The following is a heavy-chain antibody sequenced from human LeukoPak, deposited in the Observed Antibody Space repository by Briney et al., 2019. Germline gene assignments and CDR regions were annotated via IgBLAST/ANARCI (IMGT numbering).Heavy chain of an antibody. D-gene: IGHD3-22*01. J-gene: IGHJ4*02. V-gene: IGHV1-18*01. CDR1: GYTFTSYG. CDR2: ISAYNGNT. CDR3: ARGPSSYYDSSGYYDY. Sequence: ASVEVSCKASGYTFTSYGISWVRQAPGQGLEWMGWISAYNGNTNYAQKLQGRVTMTTDTSTSTAYMELRSLRSDDTAVYYCARGPSSYYDSSGYYDYWGQGTLVTVSS.